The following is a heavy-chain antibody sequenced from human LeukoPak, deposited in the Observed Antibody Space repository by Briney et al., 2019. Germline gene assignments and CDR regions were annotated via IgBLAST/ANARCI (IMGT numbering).Heavy chain of an antibody. CDR3: ARDHYDFGSGQLDY. D-gene: IGHD3-3*01. V-gene: IGHV3-30-3*01. CDR2: ISYDGSNK. Sequence: GGSLRLSCAASGFTFSSYAMHWVRQAPGKGLEWVAVISYDGSNKYYADSVKGRFTISRDNSKNTLYLQMNSLRAEDTAVYYCARDHYDFGSGQLDYGGQGTLVTVSS. CDR1: GFTFSSYA. J-gene: IGHJ4*02.